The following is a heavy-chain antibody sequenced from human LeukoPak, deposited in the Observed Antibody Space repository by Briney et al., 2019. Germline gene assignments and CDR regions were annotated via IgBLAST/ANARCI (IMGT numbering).Heavy chain of an antibody. J-gene: IGHJ5*02. CDR1: GFTFSSYA. Sequence: PGRSLRLSCAASGFTFSSYAMHWVRQAPGKGLEWVAVIWYDGSNKYYADSVKGRFTISRDNSKNTLYLQMNSLRAEDTAVYYCARDGGIAAAGHNWFDPWGQGTLVTVSS. CDR3: ARDGGIAAAGHNWFDP. V-gene: IGHV3-33*08. D-gene: IGHD6-13*01. CDR2: IWYDGSNK.